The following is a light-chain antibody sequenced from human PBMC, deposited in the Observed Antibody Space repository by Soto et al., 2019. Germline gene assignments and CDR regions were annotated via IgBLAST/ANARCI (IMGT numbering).Light chain of an antibody. CDR3: SSYTSSSTPVV. V-gene: IGLV2-14*01. Sequence: QSVLTQPASVSGSPGQSITISCTGTSSDVGGYNYVSWYQQHPGKAPKLMIYEVSNQPSGVSNRFSGSKSGNTASLTISGLQAEDEADYYCSSYTSSSTPVVFGGGTKLTVL. CDR2: EVS. CDR1: SSDVGGYNY. J-gene: IGLJ2*01.